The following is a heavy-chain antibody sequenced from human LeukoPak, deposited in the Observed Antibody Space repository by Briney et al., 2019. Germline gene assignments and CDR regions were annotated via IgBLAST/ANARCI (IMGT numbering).Heavy chain of an antibody. D-gene: IGHD6-13*01. CDR3: AKLGSSWDFDY. J-gene: IGHJ4*02. V-gene: IGHV3-23*01. Sequence: GGPLRLSCAAWGFTFRSYDMRGVSEARGKGREWGSAISGSCGSTYYADSVKGRFTISRDNSKNTLYLQMSSLSAEDTAVYYCAKLGSSWDFDYWGQGTLVTVSS. CDR2: ISGSCGST. CDR1: GFTFRSYD.